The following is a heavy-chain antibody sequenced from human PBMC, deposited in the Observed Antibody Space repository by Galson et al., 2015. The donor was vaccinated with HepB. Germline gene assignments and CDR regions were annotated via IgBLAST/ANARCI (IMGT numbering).Heavy chain of an antibody. D-gene: IGHD6-13*01. J-gene: IGHJ6*02. CDR2: INPNSGGT. Sequence: SVKVSCKASGYTFTGYYMHRVRQAPGQGLEWMGWINPNSGGTNYAQKFQGWVTKTRDTSISTAYMELSRLRSDDTAVYYCARAIAAAGTIVYYYGMDVWGQGTTVTVSS. V-gene: IGHV1-2*04. CDR3: ARAIAAAGTIVYYYGMDV. CDR1: GYTFTGYY.